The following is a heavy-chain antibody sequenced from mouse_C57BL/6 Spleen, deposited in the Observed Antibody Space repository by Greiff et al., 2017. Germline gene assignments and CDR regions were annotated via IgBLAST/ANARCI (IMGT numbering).Heavy chain of an antibody. CDR2: IDPSDSYT. D-gene: IGHD2-4*01. CDR1: GYTFTSYW. J-gene: IGHJ3*01. Sequence: QVQLQQPGAELVRPGTSVKLSCKASGYTFTSYWMHWVKQRPGQGLEWIGVIDPSDSYTNYNQKFKGKATLTVDTSSGTAYMQLSSLTSEDSAVYYCARSDYDWFAYWGQGTLVTVSA. V-gene: IGHV1-59*01. CDR3: ARSDYDWFAY.